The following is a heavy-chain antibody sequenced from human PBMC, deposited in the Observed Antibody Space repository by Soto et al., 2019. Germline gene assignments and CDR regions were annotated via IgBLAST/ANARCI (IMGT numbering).Heavy chain of an antibody. Sequence: QVQLQESGPGRVKPSQTLSLTCSVSGASISSGGYYWNWIRQHPGKGLEWIGYIYYSGTTYYNPSLKSRVTISVDTSKNQFSLKLSSVTAAYTAVYYCAASCVGCGGFNYYCMDVWGQGTTVTVSS. CDR2: IYYSGTT. CDR1: GASISSGGYY. V-gene: IGHV4-31*03. D-gene: IGHD2-21*01. J-gene: IGHJ6*02. CDR3: AASCVGCGGFNYYCMDV.